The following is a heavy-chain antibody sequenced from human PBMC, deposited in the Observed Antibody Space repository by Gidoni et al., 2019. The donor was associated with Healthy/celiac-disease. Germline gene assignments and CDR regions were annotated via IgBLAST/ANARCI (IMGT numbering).Heavy chain of an antibody. Sequence: QVQLVQSGAEVKKPGAAVKVSCKVSGYTRPEVAMHWVRQAPGKGLEWMGGFYPEYGETIYAQKFQGRVTMTEDTSTDTAYMELSSLRSEDTAVYYCATIAYSGYDWGGYFDYWGQGTLVTVSS. CDR2: FYPEYGET. CDR1: GYTRPEVA. CDR3: ATIAYSGYDWGGYFDY. J-gene: IGHJ4*02. D-gene: IGHD5-12*01. V-gene: IGHV1-24*01.